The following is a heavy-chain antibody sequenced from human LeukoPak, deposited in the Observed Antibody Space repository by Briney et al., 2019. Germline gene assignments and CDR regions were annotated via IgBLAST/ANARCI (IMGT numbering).Heavy chain of an antibody. D-gene: IGHD6-19*01. CDR2: IKEDGSEK. J-gene: IGHJ4*02. Sequence: QTGGSLRLSCAASGFTFSSYWMSWVRQAPGKGLEWVANIKEDGSEKYYVDSVKGRFTISRDNAKNSLYLQVNSLRAEDTAVYYCARANSGWYYFDYWGQGTLVTVSS. CDR3: ARANSGWYYFDY. CDR1: GFTFSSYW. V-gene: IGHV3-7*01.